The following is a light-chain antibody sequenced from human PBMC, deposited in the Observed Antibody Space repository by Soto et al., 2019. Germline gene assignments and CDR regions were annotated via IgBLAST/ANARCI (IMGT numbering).Light chain of an antibody. CDR3: QQYHNWPGYT. J-gene: IGKJ2*01. CDR1: QTVSSY. V-gene: IGKV3-15*01. Sequence: EIVMTHSPATLSVSPGERATLSCRASQTVSSYLAWYQQKPGQAPRLLIYGASTRATGIPARFSGSGSGTEFTLTISSLQSEDFAVYFCQQYHNWPGYTFGQGTKVDI. CDR2: GAS.